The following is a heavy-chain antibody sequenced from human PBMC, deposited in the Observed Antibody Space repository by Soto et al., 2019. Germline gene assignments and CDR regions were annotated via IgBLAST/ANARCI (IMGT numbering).Heavy chain of an antibody. Sequence: VQLVQSGAEVKKPGSSVKVSCKASGGTFSSYAISWVRQAPGQGLEWMGGIIPIFGTANYAQKFQGRVTITADESTSTAYMELSSLRSEDTAVYYCARERQVVPAAPPSYYYYGMDVWGQGTTVTVSS. CDR1: GGTFSSYA. J-gene: IGHJ6*02. CDR2: IIPIFGTA. V-gene: IGHV1-69*01. D-gene: IGHD2-2*01. CDR3: ARERQVVPAAPPSYYYYGMDV.